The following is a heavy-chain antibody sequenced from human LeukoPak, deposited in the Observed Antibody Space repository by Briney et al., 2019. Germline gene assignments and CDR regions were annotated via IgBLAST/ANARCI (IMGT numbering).Heavy chain of an antibody. V-gene: IGHV3-21*01. D-gene: IGHD6-19*01. CDR1: GFTFSTYG. J-gene: IGHJ4*02. CDR3: ARDSLSSGWYDY. Sequence: GGSLRLSCAASGFTFSTYGMNWVRQAPGKGLEWVSSISSTSSHIYYADSVKGRFTISRDNAKNSLYLQMNSLRAEDTAVYYCARDSLSSGWYDYWGQGTLVTVSS. CDR2: ISSTSSHI.